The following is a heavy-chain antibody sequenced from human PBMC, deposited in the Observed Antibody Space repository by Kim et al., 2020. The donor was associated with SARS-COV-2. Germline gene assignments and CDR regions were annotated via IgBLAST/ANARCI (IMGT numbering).Heavy chain of an antibody. CDR2: ISGSGVRT. Sequence: GGSLRLSCAASGFTFSNYAMSWVRQAPGRGLEWVSVISGSGVRTYYADSVKGRFTISRDNSKNTLSLQMNSLTAEDTAMYYCAKDAGGNLSPWYFDLWGRGTLVTVSS. CDR3: AKDAGGNLSPWYFDL. V-gene: IGHV3-23*01. CDR1: GFTFSNYA. D-gene: IGHD3-16*01. J-gene: IGHJ2*01.